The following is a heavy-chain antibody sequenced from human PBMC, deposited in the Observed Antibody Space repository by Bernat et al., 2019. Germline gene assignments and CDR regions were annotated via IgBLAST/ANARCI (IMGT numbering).Heavy chain of an antibody. J-gene: IGHJ4*02. Sequence: QVQLVESGGCVVQPGRSLRLSCAASGFTFSSYAMHWVRQAPGKGLEWVAVISYDGSNKYYADSVKGRFTISRDNSKNTLYLQMNSLRAEDTAVYYCAREAPGLYYFDYWGQGTLVTVSS. V-gene: IGHV3-30*01. CDR2: ISYDGSNK. CDR3: AREAPGLYYFDY. CDR1: GFTFSSYA. D-gene: IGHD2/OR15-2a*01.